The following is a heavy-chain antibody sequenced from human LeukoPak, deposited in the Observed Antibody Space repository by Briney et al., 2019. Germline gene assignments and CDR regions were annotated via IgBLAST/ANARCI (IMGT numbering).Heavy chain of an antibody. CDR3: ATDPPCGSGSYFDAYDI. CDR2: FDTEDGET. D-gene: IGHD3-10*01. CDR1: GYTLTELS. J-gene: IGHJ3*02. Sequence: ASVKVSCKVSGYTLTELSMHWVRQAPGKGVEWMGGFDTEDGETIKAQKFQGRVTMTDNTSTDTAYMELSSQRSEDTAVYYCATDPPCGSGSYFDAYDIWGQGTMVTV. V-gene: IGHV1-24*01.